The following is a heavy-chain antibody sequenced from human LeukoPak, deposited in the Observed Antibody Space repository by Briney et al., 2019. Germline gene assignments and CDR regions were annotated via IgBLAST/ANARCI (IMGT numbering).Heavy chain of an antibody. D-gene: IGHD3-10*01. J-gene: IGHJ4*02. CDR1: GYSFTSYW. CDR2: IDPSGGST. Sequence: GESLKISCKGSGYSFTSYWIGWVRQAPGQGLEWMGTIDPSGGSTTYAQKFKGRVTMTRDMSTSTVYMELSSLRCEDTAVYYCARATRGYGSGRDFDSWGQGTLVTVSS. V-gene: IGHV1-46*01. CDR3: ARATRGYGSGRDFDS.